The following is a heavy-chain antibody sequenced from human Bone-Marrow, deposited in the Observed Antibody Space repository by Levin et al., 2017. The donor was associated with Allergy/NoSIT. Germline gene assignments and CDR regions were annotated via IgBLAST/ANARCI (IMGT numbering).Heavy chain of an antibody. Sequence: GESLKISCKASGYTFTGYYMHWVRQAPGQGLEWMGWINPNSGGTNYAQKFQGRVTMTRDTSISTAYMELSRLRSDDTAVYYCARARLSWFGELSDAFDIWGQGTMVTVSS. V-gene: IGHV1-2*02. CDR2: INPNSGGT. D-gene: IGHD3-10*01. CDR1: GYTFTGYY. J-gene: IGHJ3*02. CDR3: ARARLSWFGELSDAFDI.